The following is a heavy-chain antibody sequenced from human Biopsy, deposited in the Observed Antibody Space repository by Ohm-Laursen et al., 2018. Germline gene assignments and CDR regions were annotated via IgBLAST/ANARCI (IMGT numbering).Heavy chain of an antibody. V-gene: IGHV1-8*01. J-gene: IGHJ5*02. CDR1: GYPFTSYE. CDR2: MNPDSGNT. D-gene: IGHD3-10*01. CDR3: ARAAPPLFYYGSGSSNWFDP. Sequence: SVQVSCQTSGYPFTSYEINWVRQATGQGLEWMGWMNPDSGNTGYAQNFQGRVTMTRNTSISTAYMELSSLRSEDTAVYFCARAAPPLFYYGSGSSNWFDPWGQGTLVTVSS.